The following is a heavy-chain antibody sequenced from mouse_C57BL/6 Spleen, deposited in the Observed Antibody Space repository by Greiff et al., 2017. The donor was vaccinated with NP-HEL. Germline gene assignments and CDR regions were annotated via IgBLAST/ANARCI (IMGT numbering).Heavy chain of an antibody. Sequence: VQLKESGPGLVKPSQSLSLTCSVTGYSITSGYYWNWIRQFPGNKLEWMGYISYDGSNNYNPSLKNRISITRDTSKNQFFLKLNSVTTEDTATYYCARDVTGTAMDYWGQGTSVTVSS. V-gene: IGHV3-6*01. CDR3: ARDVTGTAMDY. CDR2: ISYDGSN. D-gene: IGHD4-1*01. J-gene: IGHJ4*01. CDR1: GYSITSGYY.